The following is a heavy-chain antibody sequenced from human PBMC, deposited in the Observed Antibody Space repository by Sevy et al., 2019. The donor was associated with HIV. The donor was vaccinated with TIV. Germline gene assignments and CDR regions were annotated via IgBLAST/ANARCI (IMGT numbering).Heavy chain of an antibody. CDR3: ATVGLGYYSGSSYYLRDWFDP. Sequence: ASVKVSCKVFGYSLRKLSMHWVRQAPGKGLEWMGSLDPGNGEITYAQTLQGRVTMTEDTSTDTAYMELSSLTSEDTATYYCATVGLGYYSGSSYYLRDWFDPWGQGTLVTVS. CDR2: LDPGNGEI. D-gene: IGHD2-15*01. V-gene: IGHV1-24*01. J-gene: IGHJ5*02. CDR1: GYSLRKLS.